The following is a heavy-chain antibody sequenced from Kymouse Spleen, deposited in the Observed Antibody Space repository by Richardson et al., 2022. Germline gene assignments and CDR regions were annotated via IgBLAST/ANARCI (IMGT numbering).Heavy chain of an antibody. CDR2: ISSSSSYI. D-gene: IGHD2-2*02. V-gene: IGHV3-21*03. Sequence: EVQLVESGGGLVKPGGSLRLSCAASGFTFSSYSMNWVRQAPGKGLEWVSSISSSSSYIYYADSVKGRFTISRDNAKNSLYLQMNSLRAEDTAVYYCARDIVVVPAAMGYFDLWGRGTLVTVSS. CDR3: ARDIVVVPAAMGYFDL. CDR1: GFTFSSYS. J-gene: IGHJ2*01.